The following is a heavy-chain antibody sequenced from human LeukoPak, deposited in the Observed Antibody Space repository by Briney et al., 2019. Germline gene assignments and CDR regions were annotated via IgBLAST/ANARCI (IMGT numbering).Heavy chain of an antibody. D-gene: IGHD2-2*01. Sequence: SETLSLTCTVSGGSISSGGYYWSWIRQHPGKGLEWIGYIYYSGSTYYNPSLKSRVTISVDTSKNQFSLKLSSVTAADTAVYYCARAYRYCSSTSCSTFDYWGQGTLVAVSS. V-gene: IGHV4-31*03. CDR1: GGSISSGGYY. CDR2: IYYSGST. J-gene: IGHJ4*02. CDR3: ARAYRYCSSTSCSTFDY.